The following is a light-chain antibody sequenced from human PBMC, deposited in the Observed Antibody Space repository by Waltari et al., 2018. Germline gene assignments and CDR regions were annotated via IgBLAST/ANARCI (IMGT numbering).Light chain of an antibody. CDR2: EVS. J-gene: IGLJ2*01. Sequence: QSALTQPPSASGSPGQSVTISCTGTSSDVGGYNYVSWFQQHPGKAPRLMIYEVSKRPSGVPDRFSASKSANTASLTVSGLQADDEAYYYCSSYAGSKNVFGGGTKLTVL. CDR1: SSDVGGYNY. V-gene: IGLV2-8*01. CDR3: SSYAGSKNV.